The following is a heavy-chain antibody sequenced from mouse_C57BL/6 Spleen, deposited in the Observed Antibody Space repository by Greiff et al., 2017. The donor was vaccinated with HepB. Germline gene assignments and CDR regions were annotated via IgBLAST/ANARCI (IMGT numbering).Heavy chain of an antibody. J-gene: IGHJ2*01. CDR2: IYPRDGST. D-gene: IGHD1-1*01. V-gene: IGHV1-85*01. CDR1: GYTLPSYD. CDR3: ARSTTVVATGY. Sequence: QVKLQRSEPELLKPGASVRLSCKASGYTLPSYDINWVKQRPGQGLGWIGWIYPRDGSTKYNEKLKGKATLTVDTSSSTAYMELHSLTSEDSAVYFCARSTTVVATGYWGQGTTLTVSS.